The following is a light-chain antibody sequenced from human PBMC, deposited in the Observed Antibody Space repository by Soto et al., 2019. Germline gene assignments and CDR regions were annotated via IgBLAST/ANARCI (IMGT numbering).Light chain of an antibody. V-gene: IGKV1-33*01. CDR3: QQFGDLTFI. Sequence: DIKMTQSPSSLSASVGDRVTITCQASQDINNYLNWYQQKPWQAPKLLIYDASDLEMGVPSRFSGSGSGTHFTLTISGLQPEDIATYYCQQFGDLTFIFGQGTRLEIK. CDR1: QDINNY. J-gene: IGKJ5*01. CDR2: DAS.